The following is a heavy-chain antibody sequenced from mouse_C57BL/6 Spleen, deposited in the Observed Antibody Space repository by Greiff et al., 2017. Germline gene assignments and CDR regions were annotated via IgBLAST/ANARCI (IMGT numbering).Heavy chain of an antibody. D-gene: IGHD3-1*01. CDR3: ARSGGTPYFDY. CDR1: GYTFTSYW. CDR2: IHPNSGST. J-gene: IGHJ2*01. V-gene: IGHV1-64*01. Sequence: QVQLQQPGAELVKPGASVKLSCKASGYTFTSYWMPWVKQRPGQGLEWIGMIHPNSGSTNYHEKFKSKATLTVDKSSSTAYMQLSSLTSEDSAVYDGARSGGTPYFDYWGQGTTLTVSS.